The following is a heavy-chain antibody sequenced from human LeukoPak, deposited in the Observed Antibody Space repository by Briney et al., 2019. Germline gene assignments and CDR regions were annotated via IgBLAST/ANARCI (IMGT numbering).Heavy chain of an antibody. J-gene: IGHJ4*02. CDR2: ISNSGGST. D-gene: IGHD4-17*01. Sequence: GGSLRLSCAASGFTFNNYAMTWVRQAPGRGLEWVSTISNSGGSTYYADSVKGRFTISRDNAKNTFYLQMNSLRVEDSAVYYCAREEFYGASGLDYWGQGTLVTVSS. CDR3: AREEFYGASGLDY. CDR1: GFTFNNYA. V-gene: IGHV3-23*01.